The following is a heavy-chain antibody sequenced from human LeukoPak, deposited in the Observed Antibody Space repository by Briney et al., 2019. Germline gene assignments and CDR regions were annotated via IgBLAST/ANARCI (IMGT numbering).Heavy chain of an antibody. J-gene: IGHJ3*02. CDR1: GFTFSSYS. CDR3: ARWVYDSSGYYFDAFDI. Sequence: GGSLRLSCAASGFTFSSYSMNWVRQAPGKGLEWVSSISSSSSYIYYADSVKGRFTISRDNAKNSPYLQMNSLRAEDTAVYYCARWVYDSSGYYFDAFDIWGQGTMVTVSS. D-gene: IGHD3-22*01. V-gene: IGHV3-21*01. CDR2: ISSSSSYI.